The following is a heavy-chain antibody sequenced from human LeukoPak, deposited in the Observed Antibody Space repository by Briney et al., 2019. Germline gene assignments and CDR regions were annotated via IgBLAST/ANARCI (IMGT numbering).Heavy chain of an antibody. V-gene: IGHV4-59*01. J-gene: IGHJ6*02. Sequence: SETLSLTCAVSGGSISSYYWSWIRQPPGKGLEWIGYIYYSGYTNYNPSLKSRVTISVDTSKNQFSLKLSSVTAADTAVYYCARGTIVGTPHGMDVWGQGTTVTVSS. CDR1: GGSISSYY. CDR2: IYYSGYT. D-gene: IGHD1-26*01. CDR3: ARGTIVGTPHGMDV.